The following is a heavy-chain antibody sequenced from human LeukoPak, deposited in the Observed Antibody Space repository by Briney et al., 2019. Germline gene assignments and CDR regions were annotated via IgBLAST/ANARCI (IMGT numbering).Heavy chain of an antibody. V-gene: IGHV4-34*01. CDR1: GGSFRGYY. J-gene: IGHJ4*02. CDR2: INHSGST. Sequence: SETLSLTCAVYGGSFRGYYWSWIRQPPGKGLEWIGEINHSGSTNYNPSLKGRVTISGDTSKNQFSLKLRSVTAADTAVYYCARGRKYFDYWGQGTLVTVSS. CDR3: ARGRKYFDY. D-gene: IGHD1-14*01.